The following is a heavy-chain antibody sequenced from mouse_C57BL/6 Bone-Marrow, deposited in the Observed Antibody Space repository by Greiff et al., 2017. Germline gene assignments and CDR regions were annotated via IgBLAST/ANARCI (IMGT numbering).Heavy chain of an antibody. Sequence: EVQLQQSGTVLARPGASVKMSCKTSGYTFTSYWMHWVKQRPGQGLEWIGAIYPGNSDTSYNQKFKGKAKLTAVTSASTAYMELSSLTPEDSADYYCTRIWYASCWGFAYWGQGTLVTVSA. CDR3: TRIWYASCWGFAY. D-gene: IGHD2-14*01. CDR1: GYTFTSYW. J-gene: IGHJ3*01. CDR2: IYPGNSDT. V-gene: IGHV1-5*01.